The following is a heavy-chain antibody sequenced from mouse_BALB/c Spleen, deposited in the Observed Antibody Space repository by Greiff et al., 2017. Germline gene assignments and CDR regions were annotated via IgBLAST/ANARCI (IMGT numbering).Heavy chain of an antibody. Sequence: EVQVVESGGGLVKPGGSLKLSCAASGFTFSSYAMSWVRQTPEKRLEWVASISSGGSTYYPDSVKGRFTISRDNARNILYLQMSSLRSEDTAMYYCARSYGNYWYFDVWGAGTTVTVSS. CDR3: ARSYGNYWYFDV. CDR1: GFTFSSYA. V-gene: IGHV5-6-5*01. J-gene: IGHJ1*01. CDR2: ISSGGST. D-gene: IGHD2-1*01.